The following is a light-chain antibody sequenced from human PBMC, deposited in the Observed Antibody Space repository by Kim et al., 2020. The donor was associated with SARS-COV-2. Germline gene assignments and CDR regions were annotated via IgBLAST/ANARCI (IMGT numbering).Light chain of an antibody. Sequence: SPGERATPSWRGSQSVSSSYLAWYQQKPGQAPRLLIYGASSRATGIPDRFSGSGSGTDFTLTISRLEPEDFAVYYCQQYGSSWWTFGQGTKVDIK. CDR2: GAS. J-gene: IGKJ1*01. CDR3: QQYGSSWWT. V-gene: IGKV3-20*01. CDR1: QSVSSSY.